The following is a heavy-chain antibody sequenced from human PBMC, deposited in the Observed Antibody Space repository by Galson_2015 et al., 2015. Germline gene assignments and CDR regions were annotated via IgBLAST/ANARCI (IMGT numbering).Heavy chain of an antibody. J-gene: IGHJ4*02. V-gene: IGHV3-23*01. CDR1: GFTFSSYA. CDR3: AKRDCSGGSCYSDFDY. D-gene: IGHD2-15*01. CDR2: ISGSGGST. Sequence: SLRLSCAASGFTFSSYAMSWVRQAPGKGLEWVSAISGSGGSTYYADSVKGRFTISRDNSKNTLYLQMNSLRAEDTAVYYCAKRDCSGGSCYSDFDYWGQGTLVTVSS.